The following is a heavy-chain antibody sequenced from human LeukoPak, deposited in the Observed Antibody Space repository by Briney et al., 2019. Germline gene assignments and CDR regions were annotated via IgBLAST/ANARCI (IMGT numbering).Heavy chain of an antibody. Sequence: SETLSPTCTVSGGSISSYYWGWIRQPPGKGLEWIGYIYYSGSTNYNPSLKSRVTISVDTSKNQFSLKLSSVTAADTAVYYCAREGYYDILTAGHDAFDIWGQGTMVTVSS. D-gene: IGHD3-9*01. CDR2: IYYSGST. J-gene: IGHJ3*02. CDR3: AREGYYDILTAGHDAFDI. V-gene: IGHV4-59*01. CDR1: GGSISSYY.